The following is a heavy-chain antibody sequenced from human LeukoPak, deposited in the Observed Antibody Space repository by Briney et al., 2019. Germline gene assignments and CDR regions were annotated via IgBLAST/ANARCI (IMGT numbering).Heavy chain of an antibody. CDR3: ARATYYYDSSGYLGPLPLDY. CDR1: GGSISSGSYY. CDR2: IYYSGST. D-gene: IGHD3-22*01. V-gene: IGHV4-61*10. J-gene: IGHJ4*02. Sequence: PSQTLSLTCTVSGGSISSGSYYWSWIRQPAGKGLEWIGYIYYSGSTNYNPSLKSRVTISVDTSKNQFSLKLSSVTAADTAVYYCARATYYYDSSGYLGPLPLDYWGQGTLVTVSS.